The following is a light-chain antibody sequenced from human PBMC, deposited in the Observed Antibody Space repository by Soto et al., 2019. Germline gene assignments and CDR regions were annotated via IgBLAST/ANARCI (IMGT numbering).Light chain of an antibody. V-gene: IGKV1-39*01. CDR2: AAS. Sequence: DIQMTHSPASLSASVGDRVTITFRASQNIGVYLNWYQKKPGKAPKLLIHAASSLHSGVPSTFSGSGSGTDFALTISSLQPEDFATYYCHQTAANPWTFAQGTKVDIK. CDR1: QNIGVY. J-gene: IGKJ1*01. CDR3: HQTAANPWT.